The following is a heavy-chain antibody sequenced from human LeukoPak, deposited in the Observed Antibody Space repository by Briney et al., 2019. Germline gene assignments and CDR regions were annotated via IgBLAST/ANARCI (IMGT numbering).Heavy chain of an antibody. CDR3: ARLARMYYFDY. D-gene: IGHD3-3*02. J-gene: IGHJ4*02. Sequence: SETLSLTCTVSGGSIRSYYWSWIRQPPGKGLEWIGYIYYSGSTNYNPSLKSRVTISVDTSKNQFSLKLSSVTAADTAVYYCARLARMYYFDYWGRGTLVTVSS. CDR2: IYYSGST. V-gene: IGHV4-59*01. CDR1: GGSIRSYY.